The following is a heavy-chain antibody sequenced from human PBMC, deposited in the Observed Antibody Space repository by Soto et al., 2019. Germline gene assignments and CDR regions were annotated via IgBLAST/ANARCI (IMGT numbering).Heavy chain of an antibody. CDR1: GFTFSSYA. D-gene: IGHD3-16*02. Sequence: EVQLLESGGGLVQPGGSLRLSCAASGFTFSSYAMRWVRQAPGKGLEWVSAISGSGGSTYYADSVKGRFTISRDNSKNTLYLQMNSLRAEDTAVYYCATTSGNYDYVWGSYRRDYWGQGTLVTVSS. V-gene: IGHV3-23*01. CDR2: ISGSGGST. CDR3: ATTSGNYDYVWGSYRRDY. J-gene: IGHJ4*02.